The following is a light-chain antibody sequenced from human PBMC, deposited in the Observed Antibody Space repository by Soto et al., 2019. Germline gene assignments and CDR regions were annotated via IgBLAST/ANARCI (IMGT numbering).Light chain of an antibody. J-gene: IGKJ1*01. CDR2: EAS. CDR3: QQRSDWPWT. V-gene: IGKV3-11*01. Sequence: EIVLTQSPATLSLSPGEIATLYFRASQSVSSYLAWYQQKPGQAPRLLMYEASNRATGIPARFSGGGSGTDFTLTISSLEPEDFAVYYCQQRSDWPWTFGQGTKVDIK. CDR1: QSVSSY.